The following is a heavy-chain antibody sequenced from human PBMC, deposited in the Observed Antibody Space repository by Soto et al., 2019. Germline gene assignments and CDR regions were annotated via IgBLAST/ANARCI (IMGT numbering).Heavy chain of an antibody. D-gene: IGHD3-22*01. CDR3: ARDGRYDSGDYFDY. CDR2: IWYDGSNK. Sequence: PXESLRLSCAASGFTFSSYGMHWVRQAPGKGLEWVAVIWYDGSNKYYADSVKGRFTISRDNSKNTLYLQMNSLRAEETAVYYCARDGRYDSGDYFDYWGQGTLVTVSS. J-gene: IGHJ4*02. V-gene: IGHV3-33*01. CDR1: GFTFSSYG.